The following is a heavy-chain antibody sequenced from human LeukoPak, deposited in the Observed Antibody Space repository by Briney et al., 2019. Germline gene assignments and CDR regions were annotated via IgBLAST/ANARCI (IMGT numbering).Heavy chain of an antibody. CDR2: ISNTKNEM. J-gene: IGHJ4*02. CDR3: AREGRSTSVWCSGGSCYDFDY. D-gene: IGHD2-15*01. CDR1: GFTFSTYN. Sequence: GGSLRLSCAASGFTFSTYNMNWVRQPPGKGLERVSSISNTKNEMYYADSVKGRFTISRNIAKNSLYLQMNSLRAEDTAVYYCAREGRSTSVWCSGGSCYDFDYWGQGVLVTVSS. V-gene: IGHV3-21*01.